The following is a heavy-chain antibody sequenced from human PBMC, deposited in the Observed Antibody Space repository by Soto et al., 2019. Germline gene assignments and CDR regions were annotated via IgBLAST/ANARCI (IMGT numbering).Heavy chain of an antibody. CDR3: ARDLFYYDSSGYYDPPI. CDR2: IWYDGSNK. CDR1: GFTFSSYG. Sequence: LRLSCAASGFTFSSYGMHGVRHAPGKGLELVAVIWYDGSNKYYADSVKGRFTISRDNSKNTLYLQMNSLRAEDTAVYYCARDLFYYDSSGYYDPPIWGQGTMVTVSS. V-gene: IGHV3-33*01. J-gene: IGHJ3*02. D-gene: IGHD3-22*01.